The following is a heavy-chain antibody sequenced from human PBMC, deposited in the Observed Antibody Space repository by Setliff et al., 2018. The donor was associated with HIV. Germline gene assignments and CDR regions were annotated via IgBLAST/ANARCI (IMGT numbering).Heavy chain of an antibody. CDR2: VNSDGRST. J-gene: IGHJ4*02. CDR1: GFTSSSFS. D-gene: IGHD2-15*01. V-gene: IGHV3-74*01. Sequence: GGSLRLSCAASGFTSSSFSMYWVRQAPGKGLVWVSRVNSDGRSTNYADSVKGRFTMSRDNAKNTLHLQMNSLRVEDTAVYYCAREYAMAARYWGRGTLVTVSS. CDR3: AREYAMAARY.